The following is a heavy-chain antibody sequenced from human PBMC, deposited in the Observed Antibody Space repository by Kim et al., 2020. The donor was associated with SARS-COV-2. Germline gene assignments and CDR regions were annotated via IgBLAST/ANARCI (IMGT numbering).Heavy chain of an antibody. CDR3: ARDPLWELRRRHFQP. J-gene: IGHJ1*01. D-gene: IGHD1-26*01. V-gene: IGHV4-39*07. Sequence: PLKRQITISVDTSKNQFSLKLSSVTAADTAVYYCARDPLWELRRRHFQPWGQGTLVTVSS.